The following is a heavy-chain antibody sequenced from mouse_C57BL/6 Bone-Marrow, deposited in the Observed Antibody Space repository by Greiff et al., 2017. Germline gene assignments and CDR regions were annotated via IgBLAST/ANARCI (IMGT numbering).Heavy chain of an antibody. Sequence: QVQLQQPGAELVKPGASVKLSCKASGYTFTSYWMHWVKQRPGQGLEWIGMIHPNSGSTNYNEKFKSKATLTVDKSSSTAYMQLSSLTSEDSAVYYCARPRYGSAYIDYWGQGTTLTVSS. J-gene: IGHJ2*01. V-gene: IGHV1-64*01. CDR2: IHPNSGST. CDR1: GYTFTSYW. D-gene: IGHD1-1*01. CDR3: ARPRYGSAYIDY.